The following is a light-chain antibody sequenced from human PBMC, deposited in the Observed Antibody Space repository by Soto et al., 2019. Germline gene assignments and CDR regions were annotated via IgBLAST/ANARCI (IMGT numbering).Light chain of an antibody. CDR1: QSVYNN. V-gene: IGKV3-15*01. J-gene: IGKJ4*01. Sequence: EIGMTQSPATLSVSPGERATLSCRASQSVYNNLAWYQQNPGQAPRLLIYSTSTRATGIPARFSGSGCGTEFTLTISSLQSEDFAVYYCQQYSDWPLTFGGGTKVEIK. CDR2: STS. CDR3: QQYSDWPLT.